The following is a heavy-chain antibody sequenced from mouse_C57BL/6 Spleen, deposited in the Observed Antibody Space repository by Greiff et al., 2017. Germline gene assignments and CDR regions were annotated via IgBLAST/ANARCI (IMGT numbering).Heavy chain of an antibody. D-gene: IGHD1-1*01. Sequence: QVQLQQSGAELVRPGASVTLSCKASGYTFTDYEMHWVKQTPVHGLEWIGAIDPETGGTAYNQKFKGKAILTADKSSSTAYMELRSLTSEDSAVYYCTRFIPYYYGSGRYAMDYWGQGTSVTVSS. CDR2: IDPETGGT. J-gene: IGHJ4*01. V-gene: IGHV1-15*01. CDR3: TRFIPYYYGSGRYAMDY. CDR1: GYTFTDYE.